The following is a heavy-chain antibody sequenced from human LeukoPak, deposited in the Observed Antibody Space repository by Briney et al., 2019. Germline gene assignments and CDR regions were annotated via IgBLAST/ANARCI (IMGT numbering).Heavy chain of an antibody. Sequence: ASVKVSCKASGYTFTSYGISWVRQAPGQGLEWMGWISAYNGNTNYAQKLQGRVTMTTDTSTSTAYMELRSLRSDDTAMYYCASFSSSWSRGGAFDIWGQGTMVTVSS. CDR1: GYTFTSYG. D-gene: IGHD6-13*01. V-gene: IGHV1-18*01. J-gene: IGHJ3*02. CDR2: ISAYNGNT. CDR3: ASFSSSWSRGGAFDI.